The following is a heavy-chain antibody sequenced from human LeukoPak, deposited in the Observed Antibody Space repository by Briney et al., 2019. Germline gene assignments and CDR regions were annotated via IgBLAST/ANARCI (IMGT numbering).Heavy chain of an antibody. Sequence: GGSLRLSCAASGFTLSSYWLHWVRHAPGKGLVWVSRINSDGSSTTYADSVKGRFTISRDNAKNSPYLQMNSLLAADTAVYYCARTPAIAVAGTHFDYWGQGTLVTVSS. CDR2: INSDGSST. V-gene: IGHV3-74*01. J-gene: IGHJ4*02. CDR3: ARTPAIAVAGTHFDY. D-gene: IGHD6-19*01. CDR1: GFTLSSYW.